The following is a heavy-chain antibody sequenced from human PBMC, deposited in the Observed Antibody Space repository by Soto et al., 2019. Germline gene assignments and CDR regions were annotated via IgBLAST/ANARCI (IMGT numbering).Heavy chain of an antibody. V-gene: IGHV3-30*18. CDR2: ISYDGSNK. CDR3: AKVVTYYDFWSGYSPDFEV. CDR1: GFTFSSYG. Sequence: GSLRLSCAASGFTFSSYGMHWVRQAPGKGLEWVAVISYDGSNKYYADSVKGRFTISRDNSKNTLYLQMNSLRAEDTAVYYCAKVVTYYDFWSGYSPDFEVWGQGTLVTVSS. J-gene: IGHJ4*02. D-gene: IGHD3-3*01.